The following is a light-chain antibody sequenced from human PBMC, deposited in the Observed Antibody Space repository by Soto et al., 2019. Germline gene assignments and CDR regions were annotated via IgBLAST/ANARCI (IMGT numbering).Light chain of an antibody. Sequence: QSALTQPASVSGSPGQSITISCTGTSSDVGGYNYVSCYQQHPGKAPKLMIYDVSSRPSGVSNRFSGSKSGNTASLTISGLQAEDEADYYCTSYTSSSTRGVFGGGTKLTVL. V-gene: IGLV2-14*03. CDR1: SSDVGGYNY. J-gene: IGLJ2*01. CDR2: DVS. CDR3: TSYTSSSTRGV.